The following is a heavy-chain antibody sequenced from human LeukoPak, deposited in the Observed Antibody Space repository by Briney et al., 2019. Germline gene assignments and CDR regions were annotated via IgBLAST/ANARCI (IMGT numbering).Heavy chain of an antibody. J-gene: IGHJ3*02. CDR3: AKGLIYCTGGRCYFGTFDI. CDR2: ISGGGGST. D-gene: IGHD2-15*01. CDR1: GFTVSSNY. Sequence: AGGSLRLSRAASGFTVSSNYMSWVRQAPGKGLEWVSGISGGGGSTYYADSVKGRFTISRDNSKNTMYLQMNSLRAEDTAVYYCAKGLIYCTGGRCYFGTFDIWGQGTMVTVSS. V-gene: IGHV3-23*01.